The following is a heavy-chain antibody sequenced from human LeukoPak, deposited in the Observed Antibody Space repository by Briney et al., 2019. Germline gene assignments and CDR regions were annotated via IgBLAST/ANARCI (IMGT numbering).Heavy chain of an antibody. Sequence: KTSETLSLTCTVSGGSISSSSYYWGWIRQPPGKGLEWIGSIYYSGSTYYNPSLKSRVTISVDTSKNQLSLKLSSVTAADTAVYYCARVRYRITLDAFDIWGQGTMVTVSS. CDR3: ARVRYRITLDAFDI. D-gene: IGHD1-14*01. CDR2: IYYSGST. J-gene: IGHJ3*02. V-gene: IGHV4-39*01. CDR1: GGSISSSSYY.